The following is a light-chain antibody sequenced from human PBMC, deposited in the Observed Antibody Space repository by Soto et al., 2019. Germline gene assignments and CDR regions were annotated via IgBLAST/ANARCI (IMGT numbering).Light chain of an antibody. Sequence: DIQMTQAPSSLSASVGDRGSITCRASQNVNSHLNWYEQKPEKVPKLLIYPASHLQSGVPSRFTGSGSGTHFTLTLNSLQPEDYATYYSEKRYTTPVPFGHGT. J-gene: IGKJ1*01. CDR2: PAS. CDR3: EKRYTTPVP. V-gene: IGKV1-39*01. CDR1: QNVNSH.